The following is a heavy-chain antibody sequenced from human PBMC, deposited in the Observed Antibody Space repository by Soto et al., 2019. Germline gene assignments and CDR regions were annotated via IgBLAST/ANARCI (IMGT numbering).Heavy chain of an antibody. CDR1: GYTFTSYA. D-gene: IGHD6-19*01. Sequence: ASVKVSCKASGYTFTSYAMHWVRQAPGQRLEWMGWINAGNGNTKYSQKFQGRVTITRDTSASTAYMELSSLRSEDTAVYYCARVPVAGSYSYYGIDVWGQGTPVTVSS. CDR2: INAGNGNT. V-gene: IGHV1-3*01. CDR3: ARVPVAGSYSYYGIDV. J-gene: IGHJ6*02.